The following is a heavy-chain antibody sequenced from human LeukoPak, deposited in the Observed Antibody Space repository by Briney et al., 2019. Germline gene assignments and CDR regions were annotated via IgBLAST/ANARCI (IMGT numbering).Heavy chain of an antibody. CDR1: GFTFSSYG. J-gene: IGHJ4*02. CDR3: AKDKSSSSGFYRY. CDR2: ISGSGGST. Sequence: GGSLRLSCAASGFTFSSYGMSWVRQAPGKGLEWVSAISGSGGSTYYADSVKGRFTISRDNSKNTLYLQMNSLRADDTALYYCAKDKSSSSGFYRYWGQGTLVTVSS. V-gene: IGHV3-23*01. D-gene: IGHD3-22*01.